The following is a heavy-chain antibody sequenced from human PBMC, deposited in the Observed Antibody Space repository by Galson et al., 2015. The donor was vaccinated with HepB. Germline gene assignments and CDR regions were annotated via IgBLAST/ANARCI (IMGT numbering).Heavy chain of an antibody. CDR1: SISSSNW. J-gene: IGHJ4*02. D-gene: IGHD3-22*01. CDR2: IYYSGST. Sequence: SISSSNWWSWVRQPPGKGLEWIGYIYYSGSTYYNPSLKSRVTISVDTSKNQFSLRLSSVTAADTAVYYCATYDSSGYQDYWGQGTLVTVSS. V-gene: IGHV4-30-4*01. CDR3: ATYDSSGYQDY.